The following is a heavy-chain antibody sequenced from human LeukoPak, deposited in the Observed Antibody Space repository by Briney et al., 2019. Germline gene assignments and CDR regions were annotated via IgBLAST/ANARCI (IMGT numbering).Heavy chain of an antibody. D-gene: IGHD3-10*01. V-gene: IGHV4-39*01. CDR1: GGSISSSNYY. CDR3: ARVLPPAAKRAPYYFDF. CDR2: IYYSGTT. Sequence: SETLSLTCAISGGSISSSNYYWGWIRQPPGKGLEWIGAIYYSGTTYYNPSLKSRVTISVDTSKNQFSLKLTSVTAADTAVYFCARVLPPAAKRAPYYFDFWGQGTLVTVSS. J-gene: IGHJ4*02.